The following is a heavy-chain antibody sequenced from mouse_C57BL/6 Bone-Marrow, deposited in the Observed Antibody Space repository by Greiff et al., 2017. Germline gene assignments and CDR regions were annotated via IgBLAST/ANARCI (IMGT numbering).Heavy chain of an antibody. CDR3: ARENLFITTVGYAMDD. CDR2: IYPGSGST. J-gene: IGHJ4*01. V-gene: IGHV1-55*01. CDR1: GYTFTSYW. D-gene: IGHD1-1*01. Sequence: QVQLQQPGAELVKPGASVKMSCKASGYTFTSYWITWVKQRPGQGLEWIGDIYPGSGSTNYNEKFKSKATLTVDTSSSTAYMQLSSLTSEDSAVYYCARENLFITTVGYAMDDWGQGTSVTVSS.